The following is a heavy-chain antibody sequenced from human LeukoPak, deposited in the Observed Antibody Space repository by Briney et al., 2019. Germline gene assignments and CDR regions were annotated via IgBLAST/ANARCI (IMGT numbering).Heavy chain of an antibody. D-gene: IGHD2-2*01. Sequence: GGSLRLSCSASGFTFSDYYMSWIRQAPGKGLEWVSYITSSGSTINYADSVKGRFTVFRDNAKNSLYLQMSSLRAEDTAVYYCARGQHYFAYWGQGTLVTVSS. CDR3: ARGQHYFAY. J-gene: IGHJ4*02. CDR1: GFTFSDYY. CDR2: ITSSGSTI. V-gene: IGHV3-11*04.